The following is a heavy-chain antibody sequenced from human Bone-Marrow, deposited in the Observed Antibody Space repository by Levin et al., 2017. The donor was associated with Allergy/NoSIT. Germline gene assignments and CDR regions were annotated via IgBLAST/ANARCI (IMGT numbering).Heavy chain of an antibody. J-gene: IGHJ4*02. D-gene: IGHD4-23*01. CDR1: GFTFRNYY. CDR2: ISNSGSDV. Sequence: GGSLRLSCAASGFTFRNYYMNWIRQAPGKGLEWVSYISNSGSDVYYAESVKGRFTISRDNARNSLYLQMNTLRAEDSAVYYCARDVVILDNWGQGTLVTVSS. V-gene: IGHV3-11*01. CDR3: ARDVVILDN.